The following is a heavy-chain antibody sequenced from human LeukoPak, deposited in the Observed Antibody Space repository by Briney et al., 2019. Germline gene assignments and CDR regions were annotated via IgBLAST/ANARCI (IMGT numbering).Heavy chain of an antibody. Sequence: GGSLKLSCAASGFTFRGSTIHWVRQASGKGLEWIGRIRSKANSYATAYAASVKGRFTISRDDAKNTAYLQMDSLKTEDTAVYYCTSPQADSGATYFRHWGQGTLVTVSS. CDR3: TSPQADSGATYFRH. CDR1: GFTFRGST. CDR2: IRSKANSYAT. V-gene: IGHV3-73*01. J-gene: IGHJ1*01. D-gene: IGHD6-19*01.